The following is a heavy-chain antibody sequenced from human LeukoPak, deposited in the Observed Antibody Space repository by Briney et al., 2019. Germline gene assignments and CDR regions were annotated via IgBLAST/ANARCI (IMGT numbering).Heavy chain of an antibody. D-gene: IGHD6-19*01. J-gene: IGHJ4*02. CDR3: ARRDSGWDFDY. Sequence: ASVKVSCKASGYTFTNYGISWVRQAPGQGLELMGWMSAYNGDTKNAQKVQGRVTMSTDTSTSTAYMELRSLRSDDTAVYYCARRDSGWDFDYWGQGTLVTVSS. V-gene: IGHV1-18*01. CDR1: GYTFTNYG. CDR2: MSAYNGDT.